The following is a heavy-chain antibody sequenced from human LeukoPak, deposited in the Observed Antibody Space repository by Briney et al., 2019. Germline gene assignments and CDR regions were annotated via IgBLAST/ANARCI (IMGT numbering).Heavy chain of an antibody. Sequence: ASVKVSCKASGYTFTSYAMNWVRQAPGQGLEWMGWIDTNTGNPTYAQGFTGRFVFSLDTSVTTAYLQISSLKTEDTAVYYCARGSTMVRGVLYYYYYYYMDVWGKGTTVTVSS. J-gene: IGHJ6*03. CDR3: ARGSTMVRGVLYYYYYYYMDV. D-gene: IGHD3-10*01. CDR1: GYTFTSYA. V-gene: IGHV7-4-1*02. CDR2: IDTNTGNP.